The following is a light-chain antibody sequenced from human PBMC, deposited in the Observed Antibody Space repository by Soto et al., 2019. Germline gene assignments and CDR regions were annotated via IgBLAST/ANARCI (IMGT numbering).Light chain of an antibody. J-gene: IGKJ4*01. CDR1: QSVSSSY. V-gene: IGKV3-20*01. CDR3: QQYDSSPPI. Sequence: EIVLTQSPGTLSLSPGKRATLSCRASQSVSSSYLAWYQQKPGQAPRLLIYRASSRATGIPDRFSGSGSGTDFTLTISRLEPEDFAVYYCQQYDSSPPIFGGGTKVEIK. CDR2: RAS.